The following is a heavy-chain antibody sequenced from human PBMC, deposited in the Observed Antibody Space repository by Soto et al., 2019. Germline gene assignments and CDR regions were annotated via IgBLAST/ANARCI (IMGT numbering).Heavy chain of an antibody. V-gene: IGHV3-21*01. CDR1: GFTFSKYS. Sequence: EVQLVESGGGLVKPGGSLRLSCAASGFTFSKYSMNWVRQAPGKGLEWVSSIASSSSHIYYADSMKGRFTISRDNAENSLYLQMNSLRADDTAVYFCARGISDYIVVVPSALDVWGQGTTVTVSS. CDR2: IASSSSHI. D-gene: IGHD2-2*01. J-gene: IGHJ6*02. CDR3: ARGISDYIVVVPSALDV.